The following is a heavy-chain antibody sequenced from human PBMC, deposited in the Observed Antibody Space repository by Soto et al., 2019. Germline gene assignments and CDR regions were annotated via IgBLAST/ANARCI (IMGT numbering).Heavy chain of an antibody. V-gene: IGHV1-18*01. D-gene: IGHD1-7*01. CDR1: GYTFTSYG. Sequence: QVQLVQSGAEVKKPGASVKVSCKASGYTFTSYGISWVRQAPGQGLEWMGRISAYNGNTNYAQKLQGRVTITTGTSTSTAYMELRSLRSDDTAVYYCARDRGYNWNYGWFDPWGQGTLVTVSS. J-gene: IGHJ5*02. CDR3: ARDRGYNWNYGWFDP. CDR2: ISAYNGNT.